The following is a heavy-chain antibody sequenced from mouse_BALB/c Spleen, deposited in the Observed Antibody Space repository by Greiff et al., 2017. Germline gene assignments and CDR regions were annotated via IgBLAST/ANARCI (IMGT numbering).Heavy chain of an antibody. J-gene: IGHJ4*01. CDR3: ARGAYGSSLYYYAMDY. CDR2: ISSGGST. Sequence: DVMLVESGGGLVKPGGSLKLSCAASGFTFSSYAMSWVRQTPEKRLEWVASISSGGSTYYPDSVKGRFTISRDNARNILYLQMSSLRSEDTAMYYCARGAYGSSLYYYAMDYWGQGASVTVSS. D-gene: IGHD1-1*01. V-gene: IGHV5-6-5*01. CDR1: GFTFSSYA.